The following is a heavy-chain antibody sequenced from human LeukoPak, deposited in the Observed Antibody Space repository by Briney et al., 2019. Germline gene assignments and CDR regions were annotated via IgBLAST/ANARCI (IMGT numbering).Heavy chain of an antibody. D-gene: IGHD6-19*01. J-gene: IGHJ4*02. CDR3: AREGWSFDY. V-gene: IGHV3-30-3*01. CDR1: GFTFSSYA. Sequence: GGSLRLSCAASGFTFSSYAMHWVRQAPGKGLEWVAVISYDGSNKYYADSVKGRFTISRDNPKNTLYLQMNSLRAEDTAVYYCAREGWSFDYWGQGTLVTVSS. CDR2: ISYDGSNK.